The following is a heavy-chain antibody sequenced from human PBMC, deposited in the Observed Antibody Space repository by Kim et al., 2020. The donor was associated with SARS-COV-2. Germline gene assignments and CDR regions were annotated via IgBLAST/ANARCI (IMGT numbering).Heavy chain of an antibody. Sequence: SETLSLTCTVSGGSISSGGYYWSWIHQHPGKGLEWIGYIYYSGSTYYNPSLKSRVTISVDTSKNQFSLKLSSVTAADTAVYYCARDTRLRDDDYGMDVWGQGTTVTVSS. CDR2: IYYSGST. J-gene: IGHJ6*02. CDR3: ARDTRLRDDDYGMDV. V-gene: IGHV4-31*03. D-gene: IGHD3-16*01. CDR1: GGSISSGGYY.